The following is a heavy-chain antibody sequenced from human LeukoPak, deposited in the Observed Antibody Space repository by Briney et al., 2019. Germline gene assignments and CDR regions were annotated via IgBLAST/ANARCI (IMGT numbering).Heavy chain of an antibody. Sequence: GASVKVSCKASGGTFSSYAISWVRQAPGQGLEWMGRIIPILGIANYAQKFQGRVTITADKSTSTAYMELSSLRAEDTAVYYCARGRFLEWLTDYWGQGTLVTVSS. J-gene: IGHJ4*02. CDR3: ARGRFLEWLTDY. CDR2: IIPILGIA. CDR1: GGTFSSYA. D-gene: IGHD3-3*01. V-gene: IGHV1-69*04.